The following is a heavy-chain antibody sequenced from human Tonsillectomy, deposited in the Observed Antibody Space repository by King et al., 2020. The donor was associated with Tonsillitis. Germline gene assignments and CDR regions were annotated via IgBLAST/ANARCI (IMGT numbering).Heavy chain of an antibody. CDR3: ARRTDLLSFDY. J-gene: IGHJ4*02. Sequence: QLQESGPGLVKPSETLSLTCSVAGGSISSRRHYCGWIRQPPGKGLEWIGSIDYSGTTYYNSSLKSRVTISVDTSKNKFSLKLSSVTAADTAVYYCARRTDLLSFDYWGQGTLVTVSS. V-gene: IGHV4-39*01. D-gene: IGHD1-26*01. CDR2: IDYSGTT. CDR1: GGSISSRRHY.